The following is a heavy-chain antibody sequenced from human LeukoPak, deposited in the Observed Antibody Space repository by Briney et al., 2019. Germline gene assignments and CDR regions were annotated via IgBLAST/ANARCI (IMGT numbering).Heavy chain of an antibody. CDR2: INPDDEST. J-gene: IGHJ3*02. CDR3: LTILEATIDAFDI. Sequence: GGSLRLSCAASGFTFSSYGMHWVRQAPGKGLEWVSRINPDDESTSYADSVRGRFTISRDNAKNTLYLQMNSLRAEDTAVYYCLTILEATIDAFDIWAKGQWSPSLQ. D-gene: IGHD1-26*01. CDR1: GFTFSSYG. V-gene: IGHV3-74*01.